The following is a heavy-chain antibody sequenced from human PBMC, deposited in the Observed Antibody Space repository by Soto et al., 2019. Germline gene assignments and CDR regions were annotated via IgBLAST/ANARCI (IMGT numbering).Heavy chain of an antibody. J-gene: IGHJ3*02. CDR1: GYTFTSYG. D-gene: IGHD5-18*01. CDR3: ASRTQLWLRGAFDI. V-gene: IGHV1-18*04. Sequence: ASVKVSCKASGYTFTSYGISWVRQAPGQGLEWMGWISAYNGNTNYAQKPQGRVTMTTDTSTSTAYMELRSLRSDDTAVYYCASRTQLWLRGAFDIWGQGTMVTVSS. CDR2: ISAYNGNT.